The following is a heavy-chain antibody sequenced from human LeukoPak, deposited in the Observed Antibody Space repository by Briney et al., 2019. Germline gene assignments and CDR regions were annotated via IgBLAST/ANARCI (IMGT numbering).Heavy chain of an antibody. D-gene: IGHD1-26*01. V-gene: IGHV3-74*01. CDR3: ASALGGQGGH. CDR2: INSDGSST. CDR1: GFTFSSYW. J-gene: IGHJ4*02. Sequence: GRSLRLSCAASGFTFSSYWMHWVRPPPGEGLVWVSRINSDGSSTSYADSVKGRFTISRDNAKNTLFLQMNSLRADDTAVHYCASALGGQGGHWGQGTLVTVSS.